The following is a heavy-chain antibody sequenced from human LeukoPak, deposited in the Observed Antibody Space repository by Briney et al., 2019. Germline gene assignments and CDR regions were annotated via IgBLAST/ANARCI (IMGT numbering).Heavy chain of an antibody. CDR1: GFTFSSYA. J-gene: IGHJ4*02. V-gene: IGHV3-30-3*01. CDR3: ASSSSWMSFDY. CDR2: ISYDGSNK. Sequence: GRSLRLSCAASGFTFSSYAMHWVRQAPGKGLEWVAVISYDGSNKYYADSVKGRFTISRDNSKNTLYLQMNSLRAEDTAVYYCASSSSWMSFDYWGQGTLVTVSS. D-gene: IGHD6-13*01.